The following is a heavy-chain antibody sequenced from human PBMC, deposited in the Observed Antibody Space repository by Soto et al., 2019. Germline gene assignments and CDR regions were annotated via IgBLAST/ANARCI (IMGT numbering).Heavy chain of an antibody. Sequence: GGSLRLSCAASGFTFSDHYMDWVRQAPGKGLEWVGRTRNKANSYTTEYAASVKGRFTISRDDSKNSLYLQMNSLKTEDTAVYYCAGRSTVTRLRWLRPLDDYYYYYMDVWGKGTTVTVSS. V-gene: IGHV3-72*01. CDR3: AGRSTVTRLRWLRPLDDYYYYYMDV. J-gene: IGHJ6*03. D-gene: IGHD4-4*01. CDR2: TRNKANSYTT. CDR1: GFTFSDHY.